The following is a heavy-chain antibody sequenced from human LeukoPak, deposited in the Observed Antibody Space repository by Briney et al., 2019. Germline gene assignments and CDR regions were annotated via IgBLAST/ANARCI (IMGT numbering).Heavy chain of an antibody. J-gene: IGHJ3*02. CDR1: GFTFSSYS. D-gene: IGHD3-22*01. CDR3: ARDRKDRNYYDSSGQGFVDI. CDR2: ISSSSSHI. V-gene: IGHV3-21*04. Sequence: GGSLRLSCAASGFTFSSYSMNWVRQAPGKGLEWVSSISSSSSHIYYADSVKGRFTISRDNAKNSLYLQMNSLRAEDTAVYYCARDRKDRNYYDSSGQGFVDIWGQGTMVTVSS.